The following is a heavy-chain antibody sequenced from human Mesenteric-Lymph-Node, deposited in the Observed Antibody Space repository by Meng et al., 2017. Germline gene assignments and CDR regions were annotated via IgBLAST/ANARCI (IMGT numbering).Heavy chain of an antibody. J-gene: IGHJ4*02. CDR1: GFTFSDYY. CDR2: ISSSGATI. V-gene: IGHV3-11*01. D-gene: IGHD5-24*01. Sequence: GGSLRLSCAASGFTFSDYYMSWIRQAPGKGLEWVSYISSSGATIYYADSVKGRFTISRDNAENSLYLQMNSLRAEDTAVYYCARGAGRWLHSSFDYWGQGTLVTVSS. CDR3: ARGAGRWLHSSFDY.